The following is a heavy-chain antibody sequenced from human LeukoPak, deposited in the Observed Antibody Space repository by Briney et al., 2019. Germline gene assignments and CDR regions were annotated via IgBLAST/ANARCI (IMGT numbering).Heavy chain of an antibody. CDR3: ARQFLVGSTFHAFDL. Sequence: SSETLSLTCSVSVVSMNGYYWSWLRQSAGNRLEWIGHVDSSGNTNYNPSLESRVTMSVDTSKKQFSLKLTSVTAADMAVYFCARQFLVGSTFHAFDLWGQGTRVTVSS. CDR1: VVSMNGYY. V-gene: IGHV4-4*07. CDR2: VDSSGNT. D-gene: IGHD1-26*01. J-gene: IGHJ3*01.